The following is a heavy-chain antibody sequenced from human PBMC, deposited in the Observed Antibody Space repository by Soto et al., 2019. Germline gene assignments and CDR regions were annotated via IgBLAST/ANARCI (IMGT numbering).Heavy chain of an antibody. D-gene: IGHD3-22*01. CDR1: GFSFSTYA. CDR3: AKDFGNDGSGFNY. V-gene: IGHV3-23*01. CDR2: ISHSGSRT. J-gene: IGHJ4*02. Sequence: EVQLLESGGGLVQPGGSLRLSCAASGFSFSTYAMSWVRQAPGKGLEWVSGISHSGSRTFYADSVKGRFIISRDSSKKWVLLRMISLRAEDTAVYYSAKDFGNDGSGFNYWGRGTLVIVSS.